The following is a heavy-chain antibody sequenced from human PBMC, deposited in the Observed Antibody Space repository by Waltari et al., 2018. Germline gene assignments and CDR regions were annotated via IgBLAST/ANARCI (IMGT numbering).Heavy chain of an antibody. V-gene: IGHV4-34*01. D-gene: IGHD3-10*01. CDR2: INHSGTT. CDR1: GGSFTDPY. Sequence: QVQLQQWGAGLLKPSETLSLTCAVYGGSFTDPYWTWIRQPPGKGLEWIGEINHSGTTKDNPALKSRVSISVDTSKNQFSLKLNSVTAADTAVYYCARVGDYASGSPRFDYWGQGTLVTASS. CDR3: ARVGDYASGSPRFDY. J-gene: IGHJ4*02.